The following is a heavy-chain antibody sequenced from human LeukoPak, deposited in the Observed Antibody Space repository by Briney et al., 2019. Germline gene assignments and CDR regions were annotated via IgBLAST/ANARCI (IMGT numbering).Heavy chain of an antibody. J-gene: IGHJ4*02. CDR2: IYYSGST. CDR3: ARDQGSYGGFDY. Sequence: PSETLSLTCTVSGGSVSSGSYYWSWIRQPPGKGLEWIGYIYYSGSTNYNPSLKSRVTISVDTSKNRFSLKLSSVTAADTAVYYCARDQGSYGGFDYWGQGTLVTVSS. D-gene: IGHD5-18*01. CDR1: GGSVSSGSYY. V-gene: IGHV4-61*01.